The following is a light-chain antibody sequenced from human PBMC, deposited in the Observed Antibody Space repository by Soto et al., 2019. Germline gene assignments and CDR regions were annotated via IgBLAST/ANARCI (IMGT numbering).Light chain of an antibody. CDR3: SSLTSNHTLA. J-gene: IGLJ2*01. CDR2: EVS. V-gene: IGLV2-14*01. CDR1: SSEVGGYNY. Sequence: QSALTQPASLSGSPGQSITISCTGTSSEVGGYNYVSWYQQHPGKSPKLMIYEVSYRPSGVSNRFSGSKSGNTASLTISGLQAEDEAGYYCSSLTSNHTLAFGGGTKLTVL.